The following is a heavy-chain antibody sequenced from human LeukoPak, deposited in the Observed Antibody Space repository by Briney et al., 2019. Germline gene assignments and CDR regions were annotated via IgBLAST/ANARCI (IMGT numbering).Heavy chain of an antibody. CDR3: ARKNGLDY. J-gene: IGHJ4*02. CDR1: GLTVSSNC. Sequence: GGSLRLSCAASGLTVSSNCMSWVRQAPGKGLEWVANIEQDGSEKYYVDSVKGRFTISRDNAKNSLYLQMNSLRAEDTAVYYCARKNGLDYWGQGTLVTVSS. CDR2: IEQDGSEK. V-gene: IGHV3-7*01.